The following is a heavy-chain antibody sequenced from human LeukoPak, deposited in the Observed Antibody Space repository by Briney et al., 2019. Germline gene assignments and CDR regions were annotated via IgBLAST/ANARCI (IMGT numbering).Heavy chain of an antibody. Sequence: RASETLSLTCAVYGGSFSGYYRSWIRQPPGKGLEWIGEINHSGSTNYNPSLKSRVTISVDTSKNQFSLKLSSVTAADTAVYYCARGLGITMIVLLDYWGQGTLVTVSS. CDR1: GGSFSGYY. J-gene: IGHJ4*02. CDR2: INHSGST. D-gene: IGHD3-22*01. V-gene: IGHV4-34*01. CDR3: ARGLGITMIVLLDY.